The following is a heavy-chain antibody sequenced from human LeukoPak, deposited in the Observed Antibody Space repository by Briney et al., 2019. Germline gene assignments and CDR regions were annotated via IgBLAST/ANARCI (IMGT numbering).Heavy chain of an antibody. Sequence: GGSLRLSCAASGFTFSSYWMSWVRQAPGKGLEWVSAISGSGGSTYYADSVKGRFTISRDNSKNTLYLQMNSLRAEDTAVYYCAKVGRDSSGYHDAFDIWGQGTMVTVSS. CDR1: GFTFSSYW. CDR3: AKVGRDSSGYHDAFDI. CDR2: ISGSGGST. D-gene: IGHD3-22*01. J-gene: IGHJ3*02. V-gene: IGHV3-23*01.